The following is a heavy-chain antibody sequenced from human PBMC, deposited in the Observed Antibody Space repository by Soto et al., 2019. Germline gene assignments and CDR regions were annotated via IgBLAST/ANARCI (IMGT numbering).Heavy chain of an antibody. Sequence: VSCKVSGYTLTELSMHWVRQAPGKGLEWMGGFDPEDGETIYAQKFQGRVTMTEDTSTDTAYMELSSLRSEDTAVYYCATDFSYYDFWSGPPADNWGQGTLGTAPQ. D-gene: IGHD3-3*01. CDR1: GYTLTELS. CDR2: FDPEDGET. CDR3: ATDFSYYDFWSGPPADN. V-gene: IGHV1-24*01. J-gene: IGHJ4*02.